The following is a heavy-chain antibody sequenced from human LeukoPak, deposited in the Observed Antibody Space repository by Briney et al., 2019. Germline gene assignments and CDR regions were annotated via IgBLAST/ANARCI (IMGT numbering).Heavy chain of an antibody. CDR3: ARDRRYYFDY. V-gene: IGHV3-30*01. Sequence: GGSLRLSCAASGFTFSHYPMHWVRQAPGKGLEWLAVISYDSNYRYYADSVKGRFTISRGNSNNTLCLQIDSPRPEDTAMYFCARDRRYYFDYWGQGTLVTVSS. CDR2: ISYDSNYR. J-gene: IGHJ4*02. CDR1: GFTFSHYP.